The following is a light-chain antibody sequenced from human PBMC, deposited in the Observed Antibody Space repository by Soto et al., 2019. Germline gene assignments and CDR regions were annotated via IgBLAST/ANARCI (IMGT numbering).Light chain of an antibody. CDR3: QQSYSTPRT. J-gene: IGKJ1*01. V-gene: IGKV1-39*01. CDR1: QSITTW. Sequence: DIQMTQSPSTVSAYVGDSVTITCRASQSITTWLAWSQQKPGKAPKLLIYAASSFQSGVPSRFSGSGSGTDCTLTISSLQPEDVSTYYCQQSYSTPRTFGQGTKVDIK. CDR2: AAS.